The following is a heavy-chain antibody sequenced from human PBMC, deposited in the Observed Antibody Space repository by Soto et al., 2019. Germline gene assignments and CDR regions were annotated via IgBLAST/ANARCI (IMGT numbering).Heavy chain of an antibody. V-gene: IGHV4-34*01. CDR3: VSHRGQQLIYIYYYYGMDV. CDR2: INHSGST. CDR1: GGSFSGYY. Sequence: PSETLSLTCAVYGGSFSGYYWSWIRQPPGKGQEWIGEINHSGSTNYNPSLKSRVTISVDTSKNQFSLKLSSVTAADTAVYYCVSHRGQQLIYIYYYYGMDVWGQGTTVTVSS. D-gene: IGHD6-13*01. J-gene: IGHJ6*02.